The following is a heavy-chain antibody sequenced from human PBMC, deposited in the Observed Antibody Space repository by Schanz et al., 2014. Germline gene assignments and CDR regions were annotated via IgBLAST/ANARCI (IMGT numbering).Heavy chain of an antibody. D-gene: IGHD3-10*01. CDR1: GFNFITFA. Sequence: EVHLVESGGGLVQPGGSLRLSCAASGFNFITFAMSWVRQAPGKGPEWVSAIGGDASRTYYADSVKGRFTISRDNSKSTLYLKMKSLRADDPAVYYWARAPPLVRGIAGWFGPWGQGSLVTVSS. CDR2: IGGDASRT. CDR3: ARAPPLVRGIAGWFGP. V-gene: IGHV3-23*04. J-gene: IGHJ5*02.